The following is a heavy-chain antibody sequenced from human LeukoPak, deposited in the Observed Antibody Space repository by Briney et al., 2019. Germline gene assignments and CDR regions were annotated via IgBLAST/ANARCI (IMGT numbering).Heavy chain of an antibody. CDR3: ARVTAVAGTSVGVDA. CDR2: INSDASVT. D-gene: IGHD6-19*01. CDR1: GFTFSTYA. J-gene: IGHJ4*02. Sequence: GGSLRLSCVASGFTFSTYAMGWVRQVPGKGLEWVSRINSDASVTTYADSVKGRFTISRDNAKNTLYLQMNSLRAEDTAVYYCARVTAVAGTSVGVDAWGQGILVTVS. V-gene: IGHV3-74*01.